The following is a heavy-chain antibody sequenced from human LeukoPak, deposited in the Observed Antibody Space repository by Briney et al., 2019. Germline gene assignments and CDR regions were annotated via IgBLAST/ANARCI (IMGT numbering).Heavy chain of an antibody. D-gene: IGHD3-10*01. V-gene: IGHV3-30*18. J-gene: IGHJ4*02. CDR3: AKDLDLWRSGSLDY. CDR2: ISYDGSNK. CDR1: GFTFSSYG. Sequence: PGRSLRLSCAASGFTFSSYGMHWVRQAPGKGLEWVAVISYDGSNKYYADSVKGRFTISRDNSKNTLYLQMNSLRAEDTAVYYCAKDLDLWRSGSLDYWGQGTLVTVSS.